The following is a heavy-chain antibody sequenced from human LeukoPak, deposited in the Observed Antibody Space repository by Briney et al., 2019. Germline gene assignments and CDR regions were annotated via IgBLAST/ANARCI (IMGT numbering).Heavy chain of an antibody. Sequence: GGSLRLSCAASGFTFSSHEMHWVRQAPGKGLEWVSYISTSGSTIYYADSVKGRFTISRDNAKNSLYLQMNSLRAEDTAVYYCARGRGSTSSYFDYWGQGTLVTVSS. D-gene: IGHD2-2*01. J-gene: IGHJ4*02. V-gene: IGHV3-48*03. CDR1: GFTFSSHE. CDR2: ISTSGSTI. CDR3: ARGRGSTSSYFDY.